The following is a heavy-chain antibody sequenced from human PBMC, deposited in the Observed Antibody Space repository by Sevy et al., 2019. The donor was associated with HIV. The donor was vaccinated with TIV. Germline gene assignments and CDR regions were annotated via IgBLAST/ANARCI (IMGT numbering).Heavy chain of an antibody. Sequence: GGCLRLSCAASGFTFSNYAMSWVRQAPGKGLEWVSSISRSGGSTYYADSVKGRFTISRDNSKNTLYVQMNSLRAEDTALYYCAKVDVVVPVADYGLDVWGQGTTVTVS. D-gene: IGHD2-2*01. J-gene: IGHJ6*02. V-gene: IGHV3-23*01. CDR1: GFTFSNYA. CDR3: AKVDVVVPVADYGLDV. CDR2: ISRSGGST.